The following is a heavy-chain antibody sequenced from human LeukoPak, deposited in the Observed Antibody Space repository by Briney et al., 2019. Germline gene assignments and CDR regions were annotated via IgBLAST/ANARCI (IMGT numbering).Heavy chain of an antibody. J-gene: IGHJ4*02. D-gene: IGHD1-26*01. CDR3: AKDRLGALLYFDS. CDR2: ISGSGGTT. V-gene: IGHV3-23*01. CDR1: GFTFSSYG. Sequence: GGSLRLSCAASGFTFSSYGMSWVRQAPGKGLEWVSAISGSGGTTYYADSVKGRFTISRDNSMNTLYLQMNSLRAEDTAVYSCAKDRLGALLYFDSWGQGTPVTVSS.